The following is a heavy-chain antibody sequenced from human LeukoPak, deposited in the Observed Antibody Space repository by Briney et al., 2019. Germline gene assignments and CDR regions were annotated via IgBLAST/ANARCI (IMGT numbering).Heavy chain of an antibody. CDR1: GFSFSSYA. CDR3: ANLASSSSGAYYFDY. CDR2: ISYDGNNK. Sequence: GGSLRLSCAASGFSFSSYAMHWVRQAPGKGLEWVAVISYDGNNKYYADSVKGRFTISRDNAKNSLYLQMNSLRAEDTALYYCANLASSSSGAYYFDYWGQGTLVTVSS. V-gene: IGHV3-30-3*01. J-gene: IGHJ4*02. D-gene: IGHD6-6*01.